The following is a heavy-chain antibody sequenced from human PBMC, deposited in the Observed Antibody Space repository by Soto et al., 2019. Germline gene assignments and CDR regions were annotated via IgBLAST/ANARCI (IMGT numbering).Heavy chain of an antibody. Sequence: ASVNVSCKXSGYTFTGYYMHWVRQAPGQGLEWMGWINPNSGGTNYAQKFQGWVTMTRDTSISTAYMELSRLRSDDTAVYYCARAGVGATSAFDIWGQGTMVTVSS. D-gene: IGHD1-26*01. CDR1: GYTFTGYY. CDR2: INPNSGGT. V-gene: IGHV1-2*04. J-gene: IGHJ3*02. CDR3: ARAGVGATSAFDI.